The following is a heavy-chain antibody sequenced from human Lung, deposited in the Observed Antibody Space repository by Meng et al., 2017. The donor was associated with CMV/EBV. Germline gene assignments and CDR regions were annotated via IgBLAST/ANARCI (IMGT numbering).Heavy chain of an antibody. CDR3: ARLYCTGLTCFVDY. Sequence: SXKISXEGSGFSFQNYALHWVRQTPGEGLEWVAVISQDGSKDYYGDSVKGRFRVSRDDSKATVYLHMNSLTVDDTSIYYCARLYCTGLTCFVDYWGQGXLVTVSS. D-gene: IGHD2-8*02. CDR2: ISQDGSKD. V-gene: IGHV3-30-3*01. J-gene: IGHJ4*02. CDR1: GFSFQNYA.